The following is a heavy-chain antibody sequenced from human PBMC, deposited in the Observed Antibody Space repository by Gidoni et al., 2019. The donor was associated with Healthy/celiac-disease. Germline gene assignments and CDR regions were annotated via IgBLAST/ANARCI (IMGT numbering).Heavy chain of an antibody. CDR2: IKQDGSEK. V-gene: IGHV3-7*03. CDR3: ARDTYYDILTGYYPYYYYYGMDV. Sequence: EVQLVESGGGLVQPGGSLRLSCAVSGLTFSSFWISLVRQAPGKGLEWVANIKQDGSEKYYVDSVKGRFTISRDNAKNSLYLQMNSLRAEDTAVYYCARDTYYDILTGYYPYYYYYGMDVWGQGTTVTVSS. CDR1: GLTFSSFW. J-gene: IGHJ6*02. D-gene: IGHD3-9*01.